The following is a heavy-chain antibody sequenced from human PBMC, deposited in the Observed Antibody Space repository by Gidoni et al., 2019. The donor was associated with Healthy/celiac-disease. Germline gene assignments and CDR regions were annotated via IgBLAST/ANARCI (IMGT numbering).Heavy chain of an antibody. CDR1: GFTFSSYG. Sequence: QVQLVEYGGGVVQPGRSLRPSCAASGFTFSSYGMHWVRQAPGKGLEWVAVISYDGSNKYYADSVKGRFTISRDNSKNTLYLQMNSLRAEDTAVYYCAKDLLGVDTAMVTGLDYWGQGTLVTVSS. D-gene: IGHD5-18*01. J-gene: IGHJ4*02. CDR2: ISYDGSNK. CDR3: AKDLLGVDTAMVTGLDY. V-gene: IGHV3-30*18.